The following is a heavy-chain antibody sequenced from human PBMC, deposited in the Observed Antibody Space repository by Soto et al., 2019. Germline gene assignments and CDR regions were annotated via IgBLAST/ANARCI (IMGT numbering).Heavy chain of an antibody. CDR2: IKQDGSEK. Sequence: EVPLVDSGGGLVQPGGSLTLSCAASGFTFSNYWMTWVRQAPGKGLEWVANIKQDGSEKFYVDSVKGRFTISRDNDKNSLYLQMNTLRAEDTAVYYCATNTVVTLRGAFDIWGQGTMVTVSS. CDR3: ATNTVVTLRGAFDI. J-gene: IGHJ3*02. CDR1: GFTFSNYW. D-gene: IGHD2-21*02. V-gene: IGHV3-7*01.